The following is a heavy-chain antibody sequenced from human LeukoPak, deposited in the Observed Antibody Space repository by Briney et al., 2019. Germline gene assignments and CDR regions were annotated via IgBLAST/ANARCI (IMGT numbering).Heavy chain of an antibody. CDR2: ISYDGSNK. D-gene: IGHD6-13*01. J-gene: IGHJ4*02. CDR3: AREVRRSSSWYDY. V-gene: IGHV3-30-3*01. CDR1: GFTFSSYA. Sequence: PGGSLRLSCAASGFTFSSYAMHWVRQAPGKGLEWVAVISYDGSNKYYADSVKGRFTISRDNSKNTLYLQMNSLRAEDTAVYYCAREVRRSSSWYDYWGQGTLVTVSS.